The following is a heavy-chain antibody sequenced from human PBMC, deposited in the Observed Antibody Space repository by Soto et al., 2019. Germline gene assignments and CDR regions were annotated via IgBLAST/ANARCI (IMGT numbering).Heavy chain of an antibody. CDR2: INAGNGNT. J-gene: IGHJ4*02. CDR1: GYTFTSYA. V-gene: IGHV1-3*01. D-gene: IGHD3-16*02. CDR3: ARVLHLGELSLYIFGY. Sequence: ASVKVSCKASGYTFTSYAMHWVRQAPGQRLEWMGWINAGNGNTKYSQKFQGRVTITRDTSASTAYMELSSLRSEDTAVYYCARVLHLGELSLYIFGYWGQGTLVTVSS.